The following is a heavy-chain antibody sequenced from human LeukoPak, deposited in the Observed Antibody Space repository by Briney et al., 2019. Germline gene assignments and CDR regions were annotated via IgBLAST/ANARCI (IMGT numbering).Heavy chain of an antibody. CDR1: GYTFTTYA. Sequence: GASVKVSCKASGYTFTTYAIHWVRQAPGQRLEWMGWIHAGNGNTKYSQKFQDRVTITRDTSATTAYMDLSSLRSEDTAVYYCARAGYSGYEPNNYWGQGTLVTVSS. CDR3: ARAGYSGYEPNNY. D-gene: IGHD5-12*01. V-gene: IGHV1-3*01. J-gene: IGHJ4*02. CDR2: IHAGNGNT.